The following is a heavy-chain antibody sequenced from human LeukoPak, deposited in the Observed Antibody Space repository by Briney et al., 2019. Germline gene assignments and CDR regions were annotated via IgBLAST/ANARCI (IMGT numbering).Heavy chain of an antibody. CDR1: GGSISSYY. CDR3: ARHSHCSSTSCYYLSWFDP. V-gene: IGHV4-4*09. Sequence: SETLSLTCTVSGGSISSYYWSWIRQPPGKGLEWIGYIYTSGSTNYNPSLKSRVTISVDTSKNQFSLKLSSVTAADTAVYYCARHSHCSSTSCYYLSWFDPWGQGTLVTVSS. D-gene: IGHD2-2*01. CDR2: IYTSGST. J-gene: IGHJ5*02.